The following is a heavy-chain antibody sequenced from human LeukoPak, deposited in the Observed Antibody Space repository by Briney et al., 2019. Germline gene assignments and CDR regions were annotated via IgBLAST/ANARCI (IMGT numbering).Heavy chain of an antibody. Sequence: GGSLRLSCAASGFTFSSYAMHWVRQAPGKGLEWVAVISYDGSNKYYADSVKGRFTISRDNSKNTLYLQMNSLRAEDTAVYYCARGMIVVVITTAEYFQHWGQGTLVTVSS. CDR2: ISYDGSNK. J-gene: IGHJ1*01. D-gene: IGHD3-22*01. V-gene: IGHV3-30-3*01. CDR1: GFTFSSYA. CDR3: ARGMIVVVITTAEYFQH.